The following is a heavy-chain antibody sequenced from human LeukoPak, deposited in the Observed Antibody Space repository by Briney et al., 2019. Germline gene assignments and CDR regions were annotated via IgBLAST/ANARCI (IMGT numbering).Heavy chain of an antibody. D-gene: IGHD3-10*01. CDR3: ARPMTRGQGDAFDI. CDR1: GYSFTSYW. Sequence: GESLKISCEGSGYSFTSYWIGWVRQMPGKGLEWLGIIYPADSDTRYSPSFQGQVTISADKSISTTYLQWISLKASDTAMYYCARPMTRGQGDAFDIWGQGTMVTVSS. V-gene: IGHV5-51*01. CDR2: IYPADSDT. J-gene: IGHJ3*02.